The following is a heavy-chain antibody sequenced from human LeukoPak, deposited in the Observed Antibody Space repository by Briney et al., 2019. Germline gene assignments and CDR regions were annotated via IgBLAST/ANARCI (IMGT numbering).Heavy chain of an antibody. V-gene: IGHV3-33*06. CDR1: GFTFSSYG. J-gene: IGHJ4*02. D-gene: IGHD2-15*01. Sequence: GSLRLSCAASGFTFSSYGMHWVRQAPGKGLEWVAVIWYDGSNKYYADSVKGRFTISRDNSKNTLYLQMNSLRAEDTAVYYCTKVFSDCSGGSCYWSEFDYWGQGTLVTVSS. CDR2: IWYDGSNK. CDR3: TKVFSDCSGGSCYWSEFDY.